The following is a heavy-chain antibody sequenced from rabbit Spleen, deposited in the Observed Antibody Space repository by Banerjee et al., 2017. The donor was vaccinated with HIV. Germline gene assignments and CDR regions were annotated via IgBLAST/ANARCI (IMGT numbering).Heavy chain of an antibody. CDR3: ARDMVAVIGWNFKL. J-gene: IGHJ4*01. CDR2: INGVTGKA. Sequence: QEQLVESGGGLVKPGASLTLTCIASGVSFSDSSYMCWVRQAPGKGLEWIACINGVTGKALYASWARGRFTLSKSSSTTVTLQMTSLTAADTATYFCARDMVAVIGWNFKLWGQGTLVTVS. V-gene: IGHV1S45*01. D-gene: IGHD6-1*01. CDR1: GVSFSDSSY.